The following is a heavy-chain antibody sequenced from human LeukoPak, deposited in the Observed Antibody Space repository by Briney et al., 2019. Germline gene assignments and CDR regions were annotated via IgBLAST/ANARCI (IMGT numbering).Heavy chain of an antibody. D-gene: IGHD1-26*01. J-gene: IGHJ4*02. V-gene: IGHV1-8*03. CDR1: GYTLTSYD. Sequence: GASVKVSCKASGYTLTSYDINWVRQATGQGLEWMGWMNPNSGNTGYAQKFQGRVTITRNTSISTAYMELSSLRSEDTAVYYCASQVGATNPFDYWGQGTLVTVSS. CDR3: ASQVGATNPFDY. CDR2: MNPNSGNT.